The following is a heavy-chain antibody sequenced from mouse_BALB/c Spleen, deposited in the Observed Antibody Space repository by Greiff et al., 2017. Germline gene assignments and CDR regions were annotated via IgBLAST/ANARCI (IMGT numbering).Heavy chain of an antibody. V-gene: IGHV1S81*02. J-gene: IGHJ4*01. D-gene: IGHD1-1*01. CDR1: GYTFTSYW. CDR3: ARGYYGSEAMDY. CDR2: INPSNGRT. Sequence: LQQPGAELVKPGASVKLSCKASGYTFTSYWMHWVKQRPGQGLEWIGEINPSNGRTNYNEKFKSKATLTVDKSSSTAYMQLSSLTSEDSAVYYCARGYYGSEAMDYWGQGTSVTVSS.